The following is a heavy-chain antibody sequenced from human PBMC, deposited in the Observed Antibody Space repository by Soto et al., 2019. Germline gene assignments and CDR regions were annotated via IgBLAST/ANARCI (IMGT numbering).Heavy chain of an antibody. CDR3: ARTYECAKSDCYRAFDI. V-gene: IGHV3-30*04. CDR1: GFNFSYYA. D-gene: IGHD2-21*02. CDR2: TSSDGTDN. Sequence: LRLSYTASGFNFSYYAMHWVRQAPGTGPEWVAATSSDGTDNVYADSVSGRFTISRDNSKNTLYLQMNSLRSEDAAVYYCARTYECAKSDCYRAFDIWGQGTMVTVSS. J-gene: IGHJ3*02.